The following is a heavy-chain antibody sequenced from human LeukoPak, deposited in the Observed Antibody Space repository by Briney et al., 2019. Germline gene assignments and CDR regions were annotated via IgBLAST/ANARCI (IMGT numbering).Heavy chain of an antibody. CDR2: IYSGGST. CDR1: GFTVSSNY. J-gene: IGHJ4*02. V-gene: IGHV3-66*04. D-gene: IGHD1-1*01. Sequence: GGSLRHSCAASGFTVSSNYMSWVRQAPGKGLEWVSVIYSGGSTYYADSVKGRFTISRDNSKNTLYLQMNSLRAEDTAVYYCASQRETTDYWGQGTLVTVSS. CDR3: ASQRETTDY.